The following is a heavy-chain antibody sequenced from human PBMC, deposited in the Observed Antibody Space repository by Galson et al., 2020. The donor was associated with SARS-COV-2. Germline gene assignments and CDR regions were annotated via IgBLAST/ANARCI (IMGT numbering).Heavy chain of an antibody. J-gene: IGHJ6*02. Sequence: KMSGPTLVKPTQTLTLTCTFSGFSLSTSGVGVGWIRQPPGKALEGLALIYWEDDKRYSPSLKSRLTITKDTSKNQVVLTMTNMDPVDTATYYCAHAPTLLWFGESVRDYGMDVWGQGTTVTVSS. CDR2: IYWEDDK. CDR3: AHAPTLLWFGESVRDYGMDV. CDR1: GFSLSTSGVG. D-gene: IGHD3-10*01. V-gene: IGHV2-5*02.